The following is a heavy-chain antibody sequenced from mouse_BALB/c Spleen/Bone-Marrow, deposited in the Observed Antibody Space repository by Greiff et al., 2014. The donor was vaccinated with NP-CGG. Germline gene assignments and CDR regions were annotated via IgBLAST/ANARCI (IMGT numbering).Heavy chain of an antibody. D-gene: IGHD2-2*01. V-gene: IGHV1-5*01. J-gene: IGHJ4*01. CDR1: GYSLTSYW. CDR2: IYPGNSDT. Sequence: VQLQQSGTVLARPGASVKMSCKASGYSLTSYWMHWVKRRPGQGLEWIGAIYPGNSDTSYNQKFKGKAKLTAVTSASTAYMELSSLTNEDSAVYYCTNGYDYYAMDYWGQGTSVTVSS. CDR3: TNGYDYYAMDY.